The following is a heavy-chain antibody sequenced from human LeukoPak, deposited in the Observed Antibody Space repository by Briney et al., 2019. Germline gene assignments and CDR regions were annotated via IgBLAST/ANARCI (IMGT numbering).Heavy chain of an antibody. CDR2: IYPRDSDT. CDR3: ARHIGSTWGFDP. D-gene: IGHD6-13*01. J-gene: IGHJ5*02. Sequence: GDSLKISCKGSGYSFSNYWIGWVRQMPGKGLEWMGIIYPRDSDTRHRPSFQGQVTISADRSISTAYLQWSSLKASDTAMYYCARHIGSTWGFDPWGQGTLVTVSS. V-gene: IGHV5-51*01. CDR1: GYSFSNYW.